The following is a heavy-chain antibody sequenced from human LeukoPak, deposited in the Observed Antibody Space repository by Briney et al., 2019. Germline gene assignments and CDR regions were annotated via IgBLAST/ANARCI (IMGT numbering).Heavy chain of an antibody. Sequence: PSETLSLTSTVSGGSISSYYWSWIRQPPGKGLEWIGYSFFSGSTNYNPSLKSRVTISLDTSKNQFSLRLNSVTAADTAVYYCATGGLSSGWYGWGQGTLVTVSS. D-gene: IGHD6-19*01. V-gene: IGHV4-59*01. CDR2: SFFSGST. J-gene: IGHJ4*02. CDR1: GGSISSYY. CDR3: ATGGLSSGWYG.